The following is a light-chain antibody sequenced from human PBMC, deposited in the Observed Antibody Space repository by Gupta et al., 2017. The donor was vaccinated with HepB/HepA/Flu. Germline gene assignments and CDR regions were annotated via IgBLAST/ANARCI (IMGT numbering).Light chain of an antibody. V-gene: IGLV1-44*01. CDR2: SNN. CDR1: RSNIGSNT. J-gene: IGLJ3*02. CDR3: AAWDDSLNSGV. Sequence: SVLTQPPSASGTPGQRVTIYCSGGRSNIGSNTVNWYQQPPGTAPKLLIYSNNERPSGVPDRFSGSKSGTSASLAITGLQSEDEADYYCAAWDDSLNSGVFGGGTKLTVL.